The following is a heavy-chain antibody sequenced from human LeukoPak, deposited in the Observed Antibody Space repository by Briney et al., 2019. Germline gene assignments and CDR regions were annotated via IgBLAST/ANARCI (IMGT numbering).Heavy chain of an antibody. CDR1: GGSFSGYY. CDR3: ARGRRGSGSGWHGGVRLPIFDY. V-gene: IGHV4-34*01. D-gene: IGHD6-19*01. J-gene: IGHJ4*02. CDR2: INHSGST. Sequence: SETLSLTCAVYGGSFSGYYWSWIRQPPGKGLEWIGEINHSGSTNYNPSLKSRVTISVDTSKNQFSLKLSSVTAADTAVYYCARGRRGSGSGWHGGVRLPIFDYWGQGTLVTVSS.